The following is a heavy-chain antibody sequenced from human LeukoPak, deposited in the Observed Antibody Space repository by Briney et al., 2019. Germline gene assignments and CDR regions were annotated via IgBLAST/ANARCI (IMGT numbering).Heavy chain of an antibody. J-gene: IGHJ4*02. CDR3: AKEGDFSSGPFDY. Sequence: GGSLRLSCAASGFTFSNDAMSWVRQAPGKGLEWVSSISGSGGSTYYADSMRGRFTISRDNSKNTLYLQMNSLRAEDTAIYYCAKEGDFSSGPFDYWGQGTLVTVSS. CDR2: ISGSGGST. CDR1: GFTFSNDA. V-gene: IGHV3-23*01. D-gene: IGHD3-3*01.